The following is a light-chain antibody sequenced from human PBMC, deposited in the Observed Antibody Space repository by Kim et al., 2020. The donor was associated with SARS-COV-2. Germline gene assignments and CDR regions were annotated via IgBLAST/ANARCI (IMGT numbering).Light chain of an antibody. J-gene: IGLJ1*01. CDR1: SLRSYY. CDR2: GKN. CDR3: NSRDSSGNHYV. V-gene: IGLV3-19*01. Sequence: SSELTQDPAVSVALGQTVRITCQGASLRSYYASWYQQKPGQAPVLVIYGKNNRPSGIPDRFSGSSSGNTASLTITGAQAEDEADYYCNSRDSSGNHYVFG.